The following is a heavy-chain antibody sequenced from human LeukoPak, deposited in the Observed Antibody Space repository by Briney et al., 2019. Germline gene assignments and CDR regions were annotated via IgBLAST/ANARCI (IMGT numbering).Heavy chain of an antibody. CDR2: INHSGST. CDR3: ARTHYYYDSSGNIDY. CDR1: GGSFSGYY. J-gene: IGHJ4*02. Sequence: SETLSLTYAVYGGSFSGYYWSWIRQPPGKGLEWIGEINHSGSTNYNPSLKSRVTISVDTSKNQFSLKLSSVTAADTAVYYCARTHYYYDSSGNIDYWGQGTLVTVSS. V-gene: IGHV4-34*01. D-gene: IGHD3-22*01.